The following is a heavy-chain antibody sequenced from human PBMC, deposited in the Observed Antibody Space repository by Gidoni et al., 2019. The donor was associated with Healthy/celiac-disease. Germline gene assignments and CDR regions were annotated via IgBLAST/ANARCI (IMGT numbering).Heavy chain of an antibody. CDR3: ARHGGSYSGGFDY. D-gene: IGHD1-26*01. J-gene: IGHJ4*02. CDR2: T. Sequence: TYYNPSLKSRVTISVDTSKNQFSLKLSSVTAADTAVYYCARHGGSYSGGFDYWGQGTLVTVSS. V-gene: IGHV4-39*01.